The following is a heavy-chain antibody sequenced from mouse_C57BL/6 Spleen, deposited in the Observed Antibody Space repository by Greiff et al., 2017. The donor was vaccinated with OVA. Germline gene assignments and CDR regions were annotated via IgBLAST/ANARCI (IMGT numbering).Heavy chain of an antibody. CDR2: IYPGDGDT. Sequence: QVQLQQSGAELVKPGASVKISCKASGYAFSSYWRNWVKQRPGKGLEWIGQIYPGDGDTNYNGKFKGKATLTADKSSSTAYMQLSSLTSEDSAVYFCARSEPLYFDYWGQGTTLTVSS. CDR3: ARSEPLYFDY. J-gene: IGHJ2*01. V-gene: IGHV1-80*01. CDR1: GYAFSSYW.